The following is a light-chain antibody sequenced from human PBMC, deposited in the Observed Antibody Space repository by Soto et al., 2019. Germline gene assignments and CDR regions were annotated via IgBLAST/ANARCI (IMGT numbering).Light chain of an antibody. CDR2: GAS. V-gene: IGKV3-20*01. CDR1: QSVSSSY. CDR3: QQYGSSPPNT. Sequence: EIVLTQSPGTLSLSPGERATLSCRASQSVSSSYLAWYQQEPGQAPRLLIYGASSRATGIPDRFSGSGSGTDFTLTISRLEPEDFAGYYCQQYGSSPPNTFGQGTNLEIK. J-gene: IGKJ2*01.